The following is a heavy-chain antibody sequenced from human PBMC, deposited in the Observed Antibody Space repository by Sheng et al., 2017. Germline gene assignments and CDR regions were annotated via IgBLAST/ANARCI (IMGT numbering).Heavy chain of an antibody. V-gene: IGHV3-33*01. D-gene: IGHD5-12*01. CDR2: IWYDGSNK. CDR1: GFTFSSYG. CDR3: ARDTSEMATLFDY. Sequence: QVQLVESGGGVVQPGRSLRLSCAASGFTFSSYGMHWVRQAPGKGLEWVAVIWYDGSNKYYADSVKGRFTISRDNSKNTLYLQMNSLRAEDTAVYYCARDTSEMATLFDYWGQGTLVTVSS. J-gene: IGHJ4*02.